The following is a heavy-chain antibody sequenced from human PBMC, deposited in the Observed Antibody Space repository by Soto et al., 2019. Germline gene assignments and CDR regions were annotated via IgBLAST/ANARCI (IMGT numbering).Heavy chain of an antibody. CDR1: GFSVSSNY. CDR2: INSDGTT. V-gene: IGHV3-53*02. Sequence: EVQLVETGGGLIQPGGSLRLSCAASGFSVSSNYMNWVRQAPGKGLEWVSIINSDGTTSYADSVKRRFTISRDNCKNTLHHQMNSLRAEDTAVYYCAILSNWGQGTLVTVSS. CDR3: AILSN. J-gene: IGHJ4*02.